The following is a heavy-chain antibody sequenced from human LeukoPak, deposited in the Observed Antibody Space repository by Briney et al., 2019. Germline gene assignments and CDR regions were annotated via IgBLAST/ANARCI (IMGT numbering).Heavy chain of an antibody. CDR1: GFTFSSYG. Sequence: GRSLRLSCAASGFTFSSYGMHWVRQAPGKGLEWVAVIWYDGSNKYYADSVKGRFTISRGNSKNTLYLQMNSLRAEDTAVYYCARDPAYCGGDCYSSYFDYWGQGTLVTVSS. CDR2: IWYDGSNK. D-gene: IGHD2-21*02. CDR3: ARDPAYCGGDCYSSYFDY. V-gene: IGHV3-33*01. J-gene: IGHJ4*02.